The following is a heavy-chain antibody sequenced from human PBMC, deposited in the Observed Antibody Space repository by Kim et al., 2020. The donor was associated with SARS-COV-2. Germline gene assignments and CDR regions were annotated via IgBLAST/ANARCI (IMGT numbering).Heavy chain of an antibody. D-gene: IGHD6-13*01. J-gene: IGHJ2*01. CDR1: GFTFDDYG. CDR3: AREPPSSWYTTGLWYLDL. CDR2: INWNAERK. Sequence: GGSLRLSCVASGFTFDDYGLSWVRQGPGKGLEWVSGINWNAERKEYADSVKGRFTISRDNAKNSLYLQMNSLRAEDTALYYCAREPPSSWYTTGLWYLDLWGRGTLVTVSS. V-gene: IGHV3-20*04.